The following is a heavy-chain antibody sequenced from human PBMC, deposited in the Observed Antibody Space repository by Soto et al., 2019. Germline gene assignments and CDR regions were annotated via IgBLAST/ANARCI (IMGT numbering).Heavy chain of an antibody. Sequence: SGPTLVNPTQTLTLTCTFSGFSLSTSGVGVGWIRQPPGKALEWLALIYWNDDKRYSPSLKSRLTITKDTSKNHVVLTMTNMDPVDTATYYCAHSRSYYDFWSGYYRYYGMDVWGQGTTVTVS. CDR2: IYWNDDK. J-gene: IGHJ6*02. V-gene: IGHV2-5*01. CDR3: AHSRSYYDFWSGYYRYYGMDV. CDR1: GFSLSTSGVG. D-gene: IGHD3-3*01.